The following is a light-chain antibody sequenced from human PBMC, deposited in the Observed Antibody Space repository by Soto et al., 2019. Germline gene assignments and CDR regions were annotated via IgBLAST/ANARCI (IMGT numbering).Light chain of an antibody. J-gene: IGKJ4*01. CDR1: QGISDD. V-gene: IGKV1-6*01. CDR3: QQDYRYALT. Sequence: AIQMTQSPSSLSASIGDSVTITCRASQGISDDLGWYQQKPGKAPKLLIYAASSLERGVTSRFSGSGSGTDLTPSISSLEPEDFAAYYCQQDYRYALTFGGGTKVEIK. CDR2: AAS.